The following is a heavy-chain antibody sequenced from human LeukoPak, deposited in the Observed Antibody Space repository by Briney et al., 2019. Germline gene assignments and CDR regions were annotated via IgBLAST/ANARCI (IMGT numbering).Heavy chain of an antibody. Sequence: GGSLRLSCAASGFTFSSYSMNWVRQAPGKGLEWVSSISSSSSYIHYADSVKGRFTISRDNAKNSLYLQMNSLRAEDTAVYYCARGTVTTSTPLDYWAREPWSPSPQ. CDR3: ARGTVTTSTPLDY. CDR1: GFTFSSYS. CDR2: ISSSSSYI. D-gene: IGHD4-17*01. V-gene: IGHV3-21*01. J-gene: IGHJ4*02.